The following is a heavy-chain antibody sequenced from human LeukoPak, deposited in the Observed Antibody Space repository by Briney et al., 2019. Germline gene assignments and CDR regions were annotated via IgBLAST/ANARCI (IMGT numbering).Heavy chain of an antibody. CDR2: IYSGGST. J-gene: IGHJ4*02. Sequence: GGSLRLSCSVSGFTGSILYMSWVRQAPGKGLEWVSVIYSGGSTYYADSVKRRFTISRHNSNNTVYLEMNSLRPEDTAVYYCARGGRVAAGEDWGQGTLVTVSS. CDR1: GFTGSILY. D-gene: IGHD6-13*01. V-gene: IGHV3-53*04. CDR3: ARGGRVAAGED.